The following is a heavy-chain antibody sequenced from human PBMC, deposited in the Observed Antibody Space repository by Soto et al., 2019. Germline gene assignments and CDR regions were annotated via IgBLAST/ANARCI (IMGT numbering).Heavy chain of an antibody. CDR2: INPEGSTT. J-gene: IGHJ4*02. Sequence: GGSLRLSCAASGFTLSGYWMHWVRQVPGKGLVWVSHINPEGSTTRYADSVKGRFTISRDNAKNTLFLQMNSLRDEDTALYYCTRDSHYSSDFWGQGTLGTVSS. CDR1: GFTLSGYW. V-gene: IGHV3-74*01. CDR3: TRDSHYSSDF. D-gene: IGHD4-4*01.